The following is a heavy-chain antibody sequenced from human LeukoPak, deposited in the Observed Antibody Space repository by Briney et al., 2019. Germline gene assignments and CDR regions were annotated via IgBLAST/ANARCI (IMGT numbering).Heavy chain of an antibody. CDR3: ARDSGSSWYVVY. CDR1: GYTFTGYY. Sequence: ASVKVSCKASGYTFTGYYMHWARQAPGQGLEWMGWINPNSGGTNYAQKFQGRVTMTRDTSISTAYMELSRLRSDDAAVYYCARDSGSSWYVVYWGQGTLVTVSS. J-gene: IGHJ4*02. D-gene: IGHD6-13*01. CDR2: INPNSGGT. V-gene: IGHV1-2*02.